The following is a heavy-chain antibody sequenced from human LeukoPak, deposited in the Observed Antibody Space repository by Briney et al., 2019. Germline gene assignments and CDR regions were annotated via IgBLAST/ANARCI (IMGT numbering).Heavy chain of an antibody. CDR2: IYHSGST. J-gene: IGHJ6*03. V-gene: IGHV4-4*02. CDR3: ARGNPFFGVVIHFYYYYMDV. D-gene: IGHD3-3*01. Sequence: SETLSLTCAVSGGSISSSNWWSWVRQPPGKGLEWIGEIYHSGSTNYNPSLKSRVTISVDTSKNQFSLKLSSVTAADTAVYYCARGNPFFGVVIHFYYYYMDVWGKGTTVTVSS. CDR1: GGSISSSNW.